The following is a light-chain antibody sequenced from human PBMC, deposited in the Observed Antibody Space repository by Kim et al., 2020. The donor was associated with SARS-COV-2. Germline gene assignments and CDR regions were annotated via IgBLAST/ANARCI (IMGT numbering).Light chain of an antibody. V-gene: IGKV3-11*01. CDR2: DES. CDR3: QQRNNWPPAVT. Sequence: PAGNATPPCSGSQRISVDVGWYQQQPGQHPTLLIYDESNRATGILDRFSGSGSGTDFTLTTSSLEHEDFAIYYCQQRNNWPPAVTFGGGTKVDIK. J-gene: IGKJ4*01. CDR1: QRISVD.